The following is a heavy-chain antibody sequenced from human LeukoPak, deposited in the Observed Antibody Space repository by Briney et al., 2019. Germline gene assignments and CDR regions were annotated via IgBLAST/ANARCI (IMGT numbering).Heavy chain of an antibody. CDR1: GGTFSSYA. CDR3: AREALGYCSSTSCSNYFDY. J-gene: IGHJ4*02. D-gene: IGHD2-2*01. V-gene: IGHV1-69*06. CDR2: IIPIFGTA. Sequence: ASVKVSCKASGGTFSSYAISWVRQAPGQGLEWMGGIIPIFGTANYAQKFQGRVTITVDKSTSTAYMELSSLRSEDTAVYYCAREALGYCSSTSCSNYFDYWGQGTLVTVSS.